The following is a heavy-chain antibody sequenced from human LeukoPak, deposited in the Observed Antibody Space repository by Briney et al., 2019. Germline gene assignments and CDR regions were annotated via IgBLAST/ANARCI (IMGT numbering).Heavy chain of an antibody. J-gene: IGHJ5*02. CDR1: GGSFSGYY. CDR3: ARGFRYCGSTSCYVSGWFDP. Sequence: SETLSLTCAVYGGSFSGYYWSWIRQPPGKGLEWIGEINHSGSTNYNPSLKSRVTISVDTSKNQFSLKLSSVTAADTAVYYCARGFRYCGSTSCYVSGWFDPWGQGTLVTVSS. D-gene: IGHD2-2*01. CDR2: INHSGST. V-gene: IGHV4-34*01.